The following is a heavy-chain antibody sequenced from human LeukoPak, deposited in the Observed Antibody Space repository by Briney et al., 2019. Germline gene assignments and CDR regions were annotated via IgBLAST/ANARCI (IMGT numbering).Heavy chain of an antibody. CDR1: GGSISSHY. V-gene: IGHV4-59*11. Sequence: SETLSLTCTVSGGSISSHYWSWIRQPPGKGLEWIGYIYYSGSTNYNPSLKSRVTISVDTSKNQFSLKLSSVTAADTAVYYCARMRSSSPMYYFDYWGQGTLVTVSS. D-gene: IGHD6-6*01. CDR2: IYYSGST. CDR3: ARMRSSSPMYYFDY. J-gene: IGHJ4*02.